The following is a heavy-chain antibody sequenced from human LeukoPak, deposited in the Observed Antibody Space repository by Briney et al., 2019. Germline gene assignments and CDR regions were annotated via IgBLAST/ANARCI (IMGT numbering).Heavy chain of an antibody. Sequence: SETLSLTCTVSGGSISSSSYYWGWIRQPPGKGLEWIGSIYYSGSTYYNPSLKSRVTISVDTSKNQFSLKLSSVTAADTAVYYCARESGLERQWLVPFDYWGQGTLVTVSS. D-gene: IGHD6-19*01. CDR3: ARESGLERQWLVPFDY. CDR2: IYYSGST. J-gene: IGHJ4*02. CDR1: GGSISSSSYY. V-gene: IGHV4-39*07.